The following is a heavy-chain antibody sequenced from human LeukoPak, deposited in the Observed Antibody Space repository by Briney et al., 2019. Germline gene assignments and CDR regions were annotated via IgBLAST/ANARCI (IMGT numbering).Heavy chain of an antibody. CDR3: ARPRVRGIIIRGFDY. Sequence: IPSETLSLTCAVYGASFSGYYWSWIRQPPGKGLEWIGGINHSGSTNYNPSLKSRVTISVDTSKNQFSLKLSSVTAADTAVYYCARPRVRGIIIRGFDYWGQGTLVTVSS. CDR2: INHSGST. V-gene: IGHV4-34*01. D-gene: IGHD3-10*01. J-gene: IGHJ4*02. CDR1: GASFSGYY.